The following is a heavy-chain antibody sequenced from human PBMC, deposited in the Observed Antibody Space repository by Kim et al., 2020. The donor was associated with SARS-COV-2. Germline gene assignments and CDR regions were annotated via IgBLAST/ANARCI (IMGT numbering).Heavy chain of an antibody. Sequence: SETLSLTCTVSGGSVNTGHYFWSWIRQPPGKALEWIGFVYFTGSTKYNPSLKSRVSLSVDTSKNEFSLKLKSVTAADTAMYYCARDANGGNAEDYFYYGMDVCGQGTMVTVSS. CDR1: GGSVNTGHYF. V-gene: IGHV4-61*01. D-gene: IGHD2-15*01. CDR2: VYFTGST. J-gene: IGHJ6*02. CDR3: ARDANGGNAEDYFYYGMDV.